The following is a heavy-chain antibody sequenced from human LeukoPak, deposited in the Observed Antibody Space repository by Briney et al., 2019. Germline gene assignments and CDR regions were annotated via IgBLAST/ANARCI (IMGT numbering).Heavy chain of an antibody. J-gene: IGHJ4*02. CDR1: GGSFSAYY. D-gene: IGHD3-10*01. CDR2: INHSGSA. V-gene: IGHV4-34*01. CDR3: ARRTGVFYGSGSFYIVGRFDY. Sequence: KPSETLSLTCAVSGGSFSAYYWSWIRQPPGKGLEWIGEINHSGSANYNPSLKSRVTISVDTSKNQFSLKLSSLTAADTAMYYCARRTGVFYGSGSFYIVGRFDYWGQGTLVTVSS.